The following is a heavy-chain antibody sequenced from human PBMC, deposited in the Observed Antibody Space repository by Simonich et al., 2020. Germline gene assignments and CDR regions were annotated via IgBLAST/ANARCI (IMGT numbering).Heavy chain of an antibody. Sequence: QVQLQQWSAGLLKPSETLSLTCAVYGGSFSGYYWSWIRQPPGKGLEWFGEINNSGSTNYNPSLKSRVTISVDTSKNQFSLKLSSVTAADTAVYYCARAAVTTGNYYYYYMDVWGKGTTVTVSS. CDR2: INNSGST. D-gene: IGHD4-17*01. CDR1: GGSFSGYY. CDR3: ARAAVTTGNYYYYYMDV. V-gene: IGHV4-34*01. J-gene: IGHJ6*03.